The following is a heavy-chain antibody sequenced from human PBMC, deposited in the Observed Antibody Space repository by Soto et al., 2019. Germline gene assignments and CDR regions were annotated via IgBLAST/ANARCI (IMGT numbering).Heavy chain of an antibody. CDR2: ISSSGSTI. J-gene: IGHJ4*02. Sequence: GGSLRRSWAASGFTFTYYYMSGSREAPGKGLEWVSYISSSGSTIYYADSVKGRFTISRDNAKNSLYLQMNSLRAEDTAVYYCARRPRNGWFGELYFDYWGQGTLVTVSS. CDR3: ARRPRNGWFGELYFDY. CDR1: GFTFTYYY. V-gene: IGHV3-11*01. D-gene: IGHD3-10*01.